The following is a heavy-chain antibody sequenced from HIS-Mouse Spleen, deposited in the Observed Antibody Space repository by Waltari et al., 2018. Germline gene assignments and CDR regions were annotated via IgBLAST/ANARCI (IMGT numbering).Heavy chain of an antibody. CDR3: ARASRDLLLPRYFDL. J-gene: IGHJ2*01. CDR2: YSSGST. CDR1: GGSISSYN. Sequence: QVQLQESGPGLVKPSETLSRTCTVSGGSISSYNCTWIRQPPGKGLEWIGYSSGSTNYNPSLKSRVTISVDTSKNQFSLKLSSVTAADTAVYYCARASRDLLLPRYFDLWGRGTLVTVSS. V-gene: IGHV4-59*01.